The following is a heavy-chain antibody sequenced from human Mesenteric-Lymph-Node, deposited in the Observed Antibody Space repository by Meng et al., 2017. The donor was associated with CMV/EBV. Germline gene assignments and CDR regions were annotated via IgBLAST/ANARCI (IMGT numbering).Heavy chain of an antibody. V-gene: IGHV4-34*01. Sequence: SETLSLTCAVYGGSFSGYYWSWIRQPPGKGLEWIGEINHSGYSNYNPSLKSRGTILVDTSKNQFSLDVSSVTAADTAVYYCARGGGYYYDYWGQGILVTVSS. D-gene: IGHD3-22*01. CDR1: GGSFSGYY. CDR2: INHSGYS. J-gene: IGHJ4*02. CDR3: ARGGGYYYDY.